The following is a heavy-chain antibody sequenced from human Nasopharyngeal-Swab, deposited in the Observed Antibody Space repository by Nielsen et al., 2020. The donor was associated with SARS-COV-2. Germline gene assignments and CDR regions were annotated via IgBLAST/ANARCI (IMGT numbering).Heavy chain of an antibody. J-gene: IGHJ4*02. CDR1: SGSFSGYY. V-gene: IGHV4-59*01. CDR2: IYYSGST. Sequence: SETLSLTCAVYSGSFSGYYWSWIRQPPGKGLEWIGYIYYSGSTNYNPSLKSRVTISVDTSKNQFSLKLSSVTAADTAVYYCARTHLYCSGGSCYPDTFDYWGQGTLVTVSS. CDR3: ARTHLYCSGGSCYPDTFDY. D-gene: IGHD2-15*01.